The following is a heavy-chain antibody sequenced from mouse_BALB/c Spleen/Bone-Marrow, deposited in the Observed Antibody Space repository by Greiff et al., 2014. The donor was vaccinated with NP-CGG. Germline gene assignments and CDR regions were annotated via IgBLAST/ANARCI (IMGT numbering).Heavy chain of an antibody. CDR2: IDPANGNT. J-gene: IGHJ3*01. CDR1: GFNIKDTY. V-gene: IGHV14-3*02. Sequence: EVQLQQSGAELVKPGASVKLSCTTSGFNIKDTYIHWVKQGPEQGLEWIGRIDPANGNTKYDPEFQGKATITADTSSNTAYLHLGSLTSEDTAVYSCAHDAPFAYWGQGTLVTVSA. CDR3: AHDAPFAY. D-gene: IGHD2-3*01.